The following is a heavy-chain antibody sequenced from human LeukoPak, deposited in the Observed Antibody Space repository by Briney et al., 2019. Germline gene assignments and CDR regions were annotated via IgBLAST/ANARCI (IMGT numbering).Heavy chain of an antibody. CDR2: ISASGNT. CDR3: AREGRSSTPGY. V-gene: IGHV4-4*07. D-gene: IGHD2-15*01. Sequence: SETLSLTCTVSGGSISSYYWSWIRQPAGKGLEWIGRISASGNTDYNPSLRNRVTMSVEKSKNQFSLRLSSVTAADTAVYYCAREGRSSTPGYWGQGTLVTVSS. CDR1: GGSISSYY. J-gene: IGHJ4*02.